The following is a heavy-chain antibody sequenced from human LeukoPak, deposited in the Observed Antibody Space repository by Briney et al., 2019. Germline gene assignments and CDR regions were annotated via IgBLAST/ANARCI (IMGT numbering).Heavy chain of an antibody. CDR2: IYYSGST. CDR3: ARGSGY. CDR1: GGSISSYY. J-gene: IGHJ4*02. V-gene: IGHV4-59*01. Sequence: SETLSLTCTVSGGSISSYYWSWIRQPPGKGLEWIGYIYYSGSTNYNPSLKSRVTISVDTSKNQFSLKLSSVTAADTAVYYCARGSGYWGQGTLVTVSS.